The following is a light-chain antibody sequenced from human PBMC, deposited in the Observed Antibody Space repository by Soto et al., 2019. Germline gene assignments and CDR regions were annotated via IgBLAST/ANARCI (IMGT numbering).Light chain of an antibody. CDR1: RRDVGSYNS. J-gene: IGLJ1*01. V-gene: IGLV2-14*03. CDR2: DIN. Sequence: QSELPHPASVSESPGQSIPISCTGTRRDVGSYNSVSWYQQYPVKPTKLMINDINNRPSGISDRFSGSKSGNTSSLTISGLQAEDEADYYCSSFTSSTSYVFGTGTKSPS. CDR3: SSFTSSTSYV.